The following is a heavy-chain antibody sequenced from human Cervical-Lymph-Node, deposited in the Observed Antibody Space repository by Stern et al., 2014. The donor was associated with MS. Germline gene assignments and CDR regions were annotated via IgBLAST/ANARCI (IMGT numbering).Heavy chain of an antibody. V-gene: IGHV1-69*01. CDR2: IFPVFGTP. CDR1: GGTFSKFP. J-gene: IGHJ5*02. Sequence: VQLVESGAEVTKPGSSVKVSCKASGGTFSKFPSSWVRQAPGQGLEWMGGIFPVFGTPTYAQEFRGRVTINADVSPNTVYMELSSLRSDDTAVYYCALSSETSDRWYSLGYDLWGQGTLVTVSS. D-gene: IGHD6-13*01. CDR3: ALSSETSDRWYSLGYDL.